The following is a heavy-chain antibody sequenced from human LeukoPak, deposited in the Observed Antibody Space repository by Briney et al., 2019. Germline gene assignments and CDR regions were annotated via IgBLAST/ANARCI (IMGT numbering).Heavy chain of an antibody. J-gene: IGHJ4*02. D-gene: IGHD2-15*01. CDR2: IHYNGRT. CDR1: GGSMYDYY. V-gene: IGHV4-59*01. CDR3: ARVRLSGVIDY. Sequence: PSETLSLSCTVSGGSMYDYYWSWIRQPPVKGLEGIGHIHYNGRTNYNPSLESPATISIDISKNQFSLNLSSVTAADTAVYYCARVRLSGVIDYWGQGTLVTVSS.